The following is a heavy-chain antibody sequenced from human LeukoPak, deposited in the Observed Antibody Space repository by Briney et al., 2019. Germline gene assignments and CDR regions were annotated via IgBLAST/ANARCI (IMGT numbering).Heavy chain of an antibody. D-gene: IGHD3-10*01. CDR3: ARGTRLLWFGELLNWFDP. J-gene: IGHJ5*02. CDR1: GYTFTSYA. CDR2: FDPEDGET. Sequence: ASVKVSCKASGYTFTSYAMHWVRQAPGQRLEWMGGFDPEDGETIYAQKFQGRVTMTEDTSTDTAYMELSSLRSEDTAVYYCARGTRLLWFGELLNWFDPWGQGTLVTVSS. V-gene: IGHV1-24*01.